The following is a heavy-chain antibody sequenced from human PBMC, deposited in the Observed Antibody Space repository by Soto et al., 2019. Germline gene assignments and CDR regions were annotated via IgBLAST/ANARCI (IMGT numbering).Heavy chain of an antibody. CDR2: IERDDDDK. Sequence: SGPTLVNPTEPLTLTCTFSGFSLTSPGMCVSWIRQPPGKALEWLALIERDDDDKYYSTSLKTRLTISKDTRKNQVVLTMANMDPADTGTYYCARSIRGPRRFNGMDVWGQGTTVTVSS. CDR1: GFSLTSPGMC. J-gene: IGHJ6*02. CDR3: ARSIRGPRRFNGMDV. D-gene: IGHD1-20*01. V-gene: IGHV2-70*13.